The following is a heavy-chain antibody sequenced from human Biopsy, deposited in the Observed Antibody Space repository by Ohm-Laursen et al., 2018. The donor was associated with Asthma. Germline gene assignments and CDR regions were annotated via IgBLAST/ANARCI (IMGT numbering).Heavy chain of an antibody. J-gene: IGHJ6*02. CDR1: SGSGGYMRSGNYY. CDR3: VRGSSSWHHGPFHYYYGLDV. D-gene: IGHD6-13*01. CDR2: IYYSRTT. V-gene: IGHV4-39*01. Sequence: TLSLTCSLSSGSGGYMRSGNYYWGWIRQPPGKGLEWIGSIYYSRTTYYNPSLESRVTVPADTSKNQFSLKLTSVTAADTAVYYCVRGSSSWHHGPFHYYYGLDVWGQGTTATVSS.